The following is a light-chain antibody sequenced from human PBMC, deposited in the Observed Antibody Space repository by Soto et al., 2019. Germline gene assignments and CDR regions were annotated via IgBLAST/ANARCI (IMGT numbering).Light chain of an antibody. CDR2: GAS. Sequence: VLTQSPGTLSLSPGERATLSCRASQSVSTSYLAWYQQKPGQAPRLLIYGASSRATGIPDRFSGSGSGAAFTLTISRLEPEEFGVYYCQQYGSVPLTFGGGTKVEIK. CDR1: QSVSTSY. J-gene: IGKJ4*01. CDR3: QQYGSVPLT. V-gene: IGKV3-20*01.